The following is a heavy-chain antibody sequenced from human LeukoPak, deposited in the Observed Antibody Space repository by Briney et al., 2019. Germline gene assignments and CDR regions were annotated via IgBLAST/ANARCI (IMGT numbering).Heavy chain of an antibody. D-gene: IGHD3-10*01. CDR2: INPSGDNT. J-gene: IGHJ4*02. Sequence: ASVKVSCMASGYTFPNNFLHRVRQAPGQGLEWIGIINPSGDNTWYAQKCQGRVTMTRDMATSTDYLEVSSLRSEDRAVYSCARESLLWFGEFRGIPEYWGQGTLVTVSS. CDR1: GYTFPNNF. CDR3: ARESLLWFGEFRGIPEY. V-gene: IGHV1-46*01.